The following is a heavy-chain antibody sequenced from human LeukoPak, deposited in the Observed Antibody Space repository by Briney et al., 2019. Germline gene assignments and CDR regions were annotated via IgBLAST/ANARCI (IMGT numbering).Heavy chain of an antibody. V-gene: IGHV3-30*02. CDR2: IRYDGSNK. J-gene: IGHJ5*02. Sequence: PGGSLRLSCAASGFTFSSYGMHWVRQAPGKGREWVAFIRYDGSNKYYADSVKGRFTISRDNSKNTLYLQMNGLRAEDTAVYYCAQDSNDFWCGYDTAKWLDPWGQGTLVTVSS. D-gene: IGHD3-3*01. CDR1: GFTFSSYG. CDR3: AQDSNDFWCGYDTAKWLDP.